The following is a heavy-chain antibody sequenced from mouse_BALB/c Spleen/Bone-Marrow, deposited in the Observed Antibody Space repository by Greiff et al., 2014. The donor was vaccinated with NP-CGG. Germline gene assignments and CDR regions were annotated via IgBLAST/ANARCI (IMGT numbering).Heavy chain of an antibody. CDR1: DYSITSGYS. CDR2: IHHSGSP. J-gene: IGHJ3*01. CDR3: ARDYYGWFAY. Sequence: EVKLEESGPDLVKPSQSLSLSCTVTDYSITSGYSWHWIRQFPGNKLEWMSYIHHSGSPNYNPSLKSRISITRDTSKNQFFLQLNSVTTEDTATYYCARDYYGWFAYWGQGTLVTVSA. D-gene: IGHD1-1*01. V-gene: IGHV3-1*02.